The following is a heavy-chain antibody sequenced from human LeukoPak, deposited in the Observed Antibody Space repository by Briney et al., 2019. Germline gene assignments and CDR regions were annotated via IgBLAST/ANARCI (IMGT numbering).Heavy chain of an antibody. D-gene: IGHD3-22*01. V-gene: IGHV1-2*02. CDR3: ARGTLAEFSYDSSGFPATFDY. CDR1: GYTFTGYY. Sequence: GASVKVSCKASGYTFTGYYMHWVRQAPGQGLEWMGWINPNSGGTNYAQKFQGRVTMTRDTSISTAYMELSRLKSDDTAVYYCARGTLAEFSYDSSGFPATFDYWGQGTLVTVSS. J-gene: IGHJ4*02. CDR2: INPNSGGT.